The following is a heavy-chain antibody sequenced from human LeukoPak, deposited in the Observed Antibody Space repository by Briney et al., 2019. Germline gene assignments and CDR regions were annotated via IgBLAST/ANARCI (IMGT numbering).Heavy chain of an antibody. CDR1: GFTFNNYG. CDR3: ARKAARTSGYDY. CDR2: IADGGETT. Sequence: GGSLRLSCAVSGFTFNNYGMSWVRQAPGMGLEWVSAIADGGETTYYADSMKGRFTISRDYSKNTLYLQMNSVRAEDTAVYYCARKAARTSGYDYWGQGILVTVSS. D-gene: IGHD3-22*01. J-gene: IGHJ4*02. V-gene: IGHV3-23*01.